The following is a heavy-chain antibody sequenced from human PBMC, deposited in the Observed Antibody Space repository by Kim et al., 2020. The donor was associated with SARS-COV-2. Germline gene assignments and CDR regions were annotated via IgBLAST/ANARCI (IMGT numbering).Heavy chain of an antibody. CDR1: GGSISSYY. CDR3: ARLHRLYSDSRDWTYAVDF. J-gene: IGHJ4*02. D-gene: IGHD6-19*01. CDR2: IYYSGST. Sequence: SETLSLTCTVSGGSISSYYWSWIRQPPGKGLEWIGYIYYSGSTYYDPSLKSRVTISVDTSKNQFSLKLSSVTAADTALYYCARLHRLYSDSRDWTYAVDFWGQGTLVTVSS. V-gene: IGHV4-59*08.